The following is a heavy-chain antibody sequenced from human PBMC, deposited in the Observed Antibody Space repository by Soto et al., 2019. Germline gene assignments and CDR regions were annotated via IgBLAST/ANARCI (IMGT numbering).Heavy chain of an antibody. D-gene: IGHD6-19*01. CDR1: GGSISPYY. CDR2: IFHTGTP. V-gene: IGHV4-59*01. Sequence: SETLSLTCTVSGGSISPYYWSWIRHPPGGGLEWIGYIFHTGTPRYSPSLESRVTMSVDSSKNQVYLKLTSVTAADTAVYFCAREASVGTSPFSNSGWYGYFDYWGPGALVTVSS. J-gene: IGHJ4*02. CDR3: AREASVGTSPFSNSGWYGYFDY.